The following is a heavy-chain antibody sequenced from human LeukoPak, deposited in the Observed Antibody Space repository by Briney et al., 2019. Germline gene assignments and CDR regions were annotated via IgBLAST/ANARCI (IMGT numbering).Heavy chain of an antibody. J-gene: IGHJ4*02. CDR3: ARDRGTWNDDGFDY. Sequence: SETLSLTCTVSGGSISPYYWSWIRQPPGKGLEWIGYIYYSGSTNYNPSLKSRVTMSVDTPKNQFSLKLSSVTAADTAVYYCARDRGTWNDDGFDYWGQGTLVTVSS. CDR1: GGSISPYY. V-gene: IGHV4-59*12. D-gene: IGHD1-1*01. CDR2: IYYSGST.